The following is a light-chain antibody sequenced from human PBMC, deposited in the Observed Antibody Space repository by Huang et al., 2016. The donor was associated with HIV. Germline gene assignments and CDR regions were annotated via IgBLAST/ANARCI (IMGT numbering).Light chain of an antibody. CDR1: QSVLSRPTNKTD. CDR3: QQYYISPPT. CDR2: VAS. J-gene: IGKJ2*01. Sequence: DIVMTQSPDSLAVSLGERATFNCKSSQSVLSRPTNKTDLAWSQQRPGQSPPLLIYVASTRRSGVPDRFSASGSGTHFTLTISSLQAEDVAFYYCQQYYISPPTFGQGTKLEI. V-gene: IGKV4-1*01.